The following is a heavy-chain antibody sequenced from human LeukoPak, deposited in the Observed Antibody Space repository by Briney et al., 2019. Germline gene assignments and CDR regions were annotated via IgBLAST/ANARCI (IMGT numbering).Heavy chain of an antibody. CDR3: ARDPSGWYGGYFDY. J-gene: IGHJ4*02. CDR1: GGSISSYY. CDR2: IYNSGST. D-gene: IGHD6-19*01. Sequence: SETLSLTCTVSGGSISSYYWSWIRQPPGKGLEWIGYIYNSGSTNYNPSLKSRVTLSVDTSKNQFSLQLSSVTAADTAVYYCARDPSGWYGGYFDYWGQGTLVTVSS. V-gene: IGHV4-59*01.